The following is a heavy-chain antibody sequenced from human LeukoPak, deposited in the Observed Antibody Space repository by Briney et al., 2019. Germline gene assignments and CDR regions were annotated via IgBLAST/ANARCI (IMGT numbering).Heavy chain of an antibody. J-gene: IGHJ4*02. D-gene: IGHD5-18*01. Sequence: SETLSLTCTVSGGSISGSSYCWGWIRQPPGKGLEWIGSIYYSGSTYYNPSLKSRVTISVDTSKNQFSLKLSSVTAADTPVYYCARIQLWVPDFDYWGQGTLVTVSS. CDR2: IYYSGST. CDR3: ARIQLWVPDFDY. V-gene: IGHV4-39*01. CDR1: GGSISGSSYC.